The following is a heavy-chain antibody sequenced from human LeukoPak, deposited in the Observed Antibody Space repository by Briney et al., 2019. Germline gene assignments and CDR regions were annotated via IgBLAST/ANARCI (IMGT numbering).Heavy chain of an antibody. CDR3: ARGGNVLVVTQKKKKPFDY. CDR1: GGSISSYY. D-gene: IGHD3-16*02. V-gene: IGHV4-34*01. CDR2: INHFGTT. J-gene: IGHJ4*02. Sequence: SETLSLTCTVSGGSISSYYWSWIRQPPGKGLEWIGEINHFGTTNYNPSLESRVTMSVDTSKREFSLKVNSVTAADTALYFCARGGNVLVVTQKKKKPFDYWSQGTLVIVSS.